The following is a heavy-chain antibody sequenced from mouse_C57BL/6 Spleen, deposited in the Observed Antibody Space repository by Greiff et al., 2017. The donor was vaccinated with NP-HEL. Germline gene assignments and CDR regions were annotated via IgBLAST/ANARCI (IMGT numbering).Heavy chain of an antibody. V-gene: IGHV14-2*01. J-gene: IGHJ3*01. CDR2: IDPGDGET. D-gene: IGHD2-9*01. CDR1: GFNIKDYY. Sequence: EVQLQESGAELVKPGASVKLSCTASGFNIKDYYMHWVKQRTEQGLEWIGRIDPGDGETKYAPQFQGKATITADTSSDTAYLQLSSLTSEDTAVYYCARGPSYYGDDGGAWFAYWGQGTLVTVSA. CDR3: ARGPSYYGDDGGAWFAY.